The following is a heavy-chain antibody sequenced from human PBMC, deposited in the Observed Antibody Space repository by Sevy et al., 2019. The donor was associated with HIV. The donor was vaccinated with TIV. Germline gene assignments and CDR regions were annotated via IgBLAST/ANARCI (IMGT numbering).Heavy chain of an antibody. J-gene: IGHJ4*02. CDR3: ARRRTLLYIRSSRPFDY. D-gene: IGHD2-2*02. CDR1: GYTFTNYD. V-gene: IGHV1-8*01. CDR2: MNPNSGDT. Sequence: ASVKVSCKASGYTFTNYDITWVRQATGQGLEWVGWMNPNSGDTGYAQKFQGRITMTRNTSISTVYLGLSSLRSDHTAVYYCARRRTLLYIRSSRPFDYWGQGSLVTVSS.